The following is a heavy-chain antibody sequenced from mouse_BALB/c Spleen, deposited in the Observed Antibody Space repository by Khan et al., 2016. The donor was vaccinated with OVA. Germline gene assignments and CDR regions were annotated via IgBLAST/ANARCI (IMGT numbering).Heavy chain of an antibody. CDR3: ARKKPYWDFDF. V-gene: IGHV9-3-1*01. Sequence: QIQLVQSGPELKKPGETVKISCKASGYTFTNYGMNWVKQAPGKGLKWMGWINTYNGEPTYADDFTGRFAFSLETSASTASLQINSLKSEDTATNFWARKKPYWDFDFWGAGTTVTVSS. CDR2: INTYNGEP. J-gene: IGHJ1*01. CDR1: GYTFTNYG.